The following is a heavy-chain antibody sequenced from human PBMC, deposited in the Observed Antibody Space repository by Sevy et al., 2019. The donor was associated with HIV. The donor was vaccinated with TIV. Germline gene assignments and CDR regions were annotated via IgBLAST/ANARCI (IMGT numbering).Heavy chain of an antibody. D-gene: IGHD2-8*02. V-gene: IGHV3-9*01. CDR1: GFTFDDYA. J-gene: IGHJ4*02. CDR3: AKGISTIAPGGVYY. Sequence: GGSLRLSCAASGFTFDDYAMHWVRQGPGKGLEWVSGISYNSVNKAYADSVKGRFTISRDNAKTSLYLQMNSLRAEDTALYYCAKGISTIAPGGVYYWCQGTLVTVSS. CDR2: ISYNSVNK.